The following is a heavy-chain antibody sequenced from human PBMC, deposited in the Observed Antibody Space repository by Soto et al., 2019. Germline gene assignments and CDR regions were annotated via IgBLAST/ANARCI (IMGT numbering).Heavy chain of an antibody. CDR2: ISDSGGTT. Sequence: GGSLRLSGAASGFTFSYYAMGWVRQAPGKGLEWVSVISDSGGTTYYTDSVKGRFTISRDNSKNTLYLQMSSLRAEDTAIYYCAKDATRSNGWYYFDYWCQGSLVTVYS. V-gene: IGHV3-23*01. J-gene: IGHJ4*02. CDR1: GFTFSYYA. D-gene: IGHD6-19*01. CDR3: AKDATRSNGWYYFDY.